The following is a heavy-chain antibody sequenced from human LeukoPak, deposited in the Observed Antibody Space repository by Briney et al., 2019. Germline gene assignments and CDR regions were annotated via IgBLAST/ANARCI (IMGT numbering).Heavy chain of an antibody. Sequence: ASVKVSCKASGYTFTDHYMHWVRQAPGQGLEWMGWINPNSGGTNSAQSFQGRVTMTRDTSISTAYMELSRLTSDDTAVYYCARDRRELTYWGQGTLVTVSS. J-gene: IGHJ4*02. CDR2: INPNSGGT. D-gene: IGHD1-7*01. V-gene: IGHV1-2*02. CDR3: ARDRRELTY. CDR1: GYTFTDHY.